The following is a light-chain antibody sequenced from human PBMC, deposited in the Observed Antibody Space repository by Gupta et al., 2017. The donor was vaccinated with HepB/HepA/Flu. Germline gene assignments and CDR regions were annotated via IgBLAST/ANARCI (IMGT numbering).Light chain of an antibody. Sequence: QSALTQAASVSGSPGQSITISCTGTSSDIGAYNYVSWYQQHPDKALKLMIYDVSRRPAGVANRFSGSKSGNTASLIISGLQAEDEADYYCCSDTSSSTLVFGGGTKLTVL. V-gene: IGLV2-14*03. J-gene: IGLJ3*02. CDR2: DVS. CDR3: CSDTSSSTLV. CDR1: SSDIGAYNY.